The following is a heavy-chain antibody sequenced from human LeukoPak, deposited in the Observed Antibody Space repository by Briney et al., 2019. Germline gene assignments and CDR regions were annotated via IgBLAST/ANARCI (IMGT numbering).Heavy chain of an antibody. Sequence: GGSLRLSCAASGFTLTSYWMHWLRQPPGKGLVWVSRVEHDGSRTAYADSVTGRFTISRDNARNMVYLQMNSLRAEDTAVYYCATDLGWGQGTLVTVSS. D-gene: IGHD4-17*01. CDR3: ATDLG. V-gene: IGHV3-74*01. CDR2: VEHDGSRT. CDR1: GFTLTSYW. J-gene: IGHJ4*02.